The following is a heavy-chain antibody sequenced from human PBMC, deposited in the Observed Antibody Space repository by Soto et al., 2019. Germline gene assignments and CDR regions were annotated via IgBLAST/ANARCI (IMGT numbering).Heavy chain of an antibody. V-gene: IGHV3-7*01. CDR3: ARDPRYCSDGICYPFCDS. Sequence: GGSLRLSCGASGFTFSAYWMSWVRQAPGKGLEWVAYINKDGSERYPVDSVKGRFTISRDNARNSLFLEMNSLRAEDTAVYYCARDPRYCSDGICYPFCDSWGQGTRVTVSS. CDR2: INKDGSER. CDR1: GFTFSAYW. J-gene: IGHJ4*02. D-gene: IGHD2-15*01.